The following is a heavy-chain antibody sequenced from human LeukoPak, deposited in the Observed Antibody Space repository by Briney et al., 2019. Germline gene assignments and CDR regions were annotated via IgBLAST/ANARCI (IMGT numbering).Heavy chain of an antibody. D-gene: IGHD3-22*01. V-gene: IGHV4-31*03. CDR1: GGPISSGGYY. Sequence: SQTLSLTCTVSGGPISSGGYYWSWIRQHPGKGLEWIGYIYYSGSTYYNPSLKSRVTISVDTSKNQFSLKLSSVTAADTAVYYCARGLDYYDSSGYYFDYWGQGTLVTVSS. CDR2: IYYSGST. J-gene: IGHJ4*02. CDR3: ARGLDYYDSSGYYFDY.